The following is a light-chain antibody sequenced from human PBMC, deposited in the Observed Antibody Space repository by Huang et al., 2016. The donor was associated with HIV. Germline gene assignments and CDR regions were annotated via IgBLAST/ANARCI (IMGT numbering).Light chain of an antibody. CDR3: QQYNSYPLT. CDR2: KAS. V-gene: IGKV1-5*03. J-gene: IGKJ4*01. CDR1: QSISSW. Sequence: DIQMTQSPSTLSASVGDRVTITCRAIQSISSWLAWYQQKPGKAPKLLIYKASNLESGVPSRLSGSGSGTEFTLTISSLQPDDFATYYCQQYNSYPLTFGGGTKVQIK.